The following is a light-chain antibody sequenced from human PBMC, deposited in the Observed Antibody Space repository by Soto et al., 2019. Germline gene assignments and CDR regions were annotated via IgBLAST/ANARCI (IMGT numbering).Light chain of an antibody. Sequence: EIVLTQSPSTLSLSPGERATLSCRASQSVSSHLAWFHQRPGHAXXLLIYDASXSATGIPARFSGRGSGTDFTLTISSLEPEDFAVYYCQQRRSAITFGQGTRLEIK. CDR1: QSVSSH. CDR2: DAS. V-gene: IGKV3-11*01. CDR3: QQRRSAIT. J-gene: IGKJ5*01.